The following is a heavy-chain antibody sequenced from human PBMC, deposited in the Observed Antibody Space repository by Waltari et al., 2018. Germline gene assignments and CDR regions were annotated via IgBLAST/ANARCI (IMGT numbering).Heavy chain of an antibody. Sequence: EVQLVESGGGLVQPGGSLRLSCEASGFTFSTEWMDWVRQAPGKGLQWVANINQDGGEKYYLDSVKGRFTITRDNAKKSVYLEMNSLRAEDTAIYYCSKRLDIWGRGTMVAVSS. CDR2: INQDGGEK. CDR1: GFTFSTEW. CDR3: SKRLDI. J-gene: IGHJ3*02. V-gene: IGHV3-7*01.